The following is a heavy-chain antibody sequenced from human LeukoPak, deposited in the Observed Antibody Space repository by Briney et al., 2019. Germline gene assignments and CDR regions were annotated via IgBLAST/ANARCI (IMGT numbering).Heavy chain of an antibody. J-gene: IGHJ4*02. CDR1: GYTLTELS. CDR3: ARPGAAAGFGH. Sequence: ASVKVSCKVSGYTLTELSMHWVRQATGQGLEWMGWMKPNSGNTEYAQKFQGRVTMSRNTSINTAYMELSSLRSDDTAVYYCARPGAAAGFGHWGQGTLVTVSS. D-gene: IGHD6-13*01. CDR2: MKPNSGNT. V-gene: IGHV1-8*01.